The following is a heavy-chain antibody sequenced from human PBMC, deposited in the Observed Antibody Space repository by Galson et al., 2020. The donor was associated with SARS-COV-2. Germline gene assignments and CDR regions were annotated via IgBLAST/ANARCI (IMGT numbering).Heavy chain of an antibody. Sequence: SETLSLTCTVSGGSTSSGGYYWGWVRQPLGKGLEWIGSIYYTETTYYNPSLKSRVTVSVDTSKNQLSLRLSSVTAADTAVYYCVRQRAWSYYCDSWGQGTLVTVSS. CDR1: GGSTSSGGYY. J-gene: IGHJ4*02. CDR2: IYYTETT. D-gene: IGHD2-8*02. CDR3: VRQRAWSYYCDS. V-gene: IGHV4-39*01.